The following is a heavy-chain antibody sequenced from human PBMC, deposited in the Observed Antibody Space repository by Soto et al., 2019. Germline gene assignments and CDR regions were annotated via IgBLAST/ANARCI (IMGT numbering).Heavy chain of an antibody. CDR2: IWYDGSNK. D-gene: IGHD3-16*01. V-gene: IGHV3-33*01. J-gene: IGHJ6*03. CDR3: AGGALNPYYYYMDV. CDR1: GFTFSSYG. Sequence: GGSLRLSCAASGFTFSSYGMHWVRQAPGKGLEWVAIIWYDGSNKYYADSVKGRFTISRDNSKNTLYLQMNSLRAEDTAVYYCAGGALNPYYYYMDVWGKGTTVTVSS.